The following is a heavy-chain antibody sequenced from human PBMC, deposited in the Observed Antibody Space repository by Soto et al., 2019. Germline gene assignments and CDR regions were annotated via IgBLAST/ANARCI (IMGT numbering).Heavy chain of an antibody. Sequence: SETLSLTCTVSGGSIVSYFWSWIRQTTGKGLEWIGYIYYTGSTNYNPSLKSRVTISVDTSKNQFSLQLSSVTAADTAVYYCATLPPRIVVVKTELPTWGQGILVTVSS. CDR3: ATLPPRIVVVKTELPT. D-gene: IGHD2-15*01. CDR2: IYYTGST. V-gene: IGHV4-59*01. CDR1: GGSIVSYF. J-gene: IGHJ5*02.